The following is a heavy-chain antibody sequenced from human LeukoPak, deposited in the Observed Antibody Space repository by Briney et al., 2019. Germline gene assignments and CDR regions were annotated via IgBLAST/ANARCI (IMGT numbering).Heavy chain of an antibody. D-gene: IGHD1-1*01. CDR1: GFSFRDAY. J-gene: IGHJ4*02. CDR3: TTDRMTRNGFFDY. CDR2: VKSRADGGST. V-gene: IGHV3-15*01. Sequence: GGSLRLSCTTSGFSFRDAYMSWVRQAPGKGLEWVGRVKSRADGGSTDYAGPVKGRFSISRDDSKNIVYLEMGSLKTDDTAVYYCTTDRMTRNGFFDYWGQGMQVIVSS.